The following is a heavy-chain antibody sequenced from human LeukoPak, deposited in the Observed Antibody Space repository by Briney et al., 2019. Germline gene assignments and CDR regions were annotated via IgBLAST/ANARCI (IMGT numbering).Heavy chain of an antibody. J-gene: IGHJ3*01. D-gene: IGHD3-22*01. V-gene: IGHV4-4*07. CDR2: IYTSGST. CDR1: GGSISSYY. Sequence: SETLSLTCTVSGGSISSYYWSWIRQPAGKGLEWIGRIYTSGSTNYNPSLKSRVTMSVDTSKNQFSLKLSSVTAADTAVYFCAKVGNNYDDSGVLLVAFDLWGQGTMVTVSS. CDR3: AKVGNNYDDSGVLLVAFDL.